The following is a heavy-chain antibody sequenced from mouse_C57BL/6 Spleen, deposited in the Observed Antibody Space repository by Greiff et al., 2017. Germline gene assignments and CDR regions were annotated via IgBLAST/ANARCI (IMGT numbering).Heavy chain of an antibody. D-gene: IGHD2-4*01. CDR3: ARVAYDYGGRAMDY. CDR2: ISSGGSYT. Sequence: EVQVVESGGDLVKPGGSLKLSCAASGFTFSSYGMSWVRQTPDKRLEWVATISSGGSYTYYPDSVKGRFTISRDNAKNTLYLQMSSLKSEDTAMYYCARVAYDYGGRAMDYWGQGTSVTVSS. J-gene: IGHJ4*01. CDR1: GFTFSSYG. V-gene: IGHV5-6*01.